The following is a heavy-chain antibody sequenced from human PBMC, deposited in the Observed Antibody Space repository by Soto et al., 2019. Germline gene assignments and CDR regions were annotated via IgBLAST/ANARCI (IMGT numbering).Heavy chain of an antibody. CDR3: ARAGWSGYLEY. Sequence: PVKLTCNASGFTLASCCISWLRQANGQGLEGMGWISAYNGNTNYAQKLQGRVTMTTDTSTSTAYMELRSLRSDDTAVYYCARAGWSGYLEYCGEGPLVTVPS. J-gene: IGHJ4*02. CDR2: ISAYNGNT. D-gene: IGHD3-3*01. V-gene: IGHV1-18*01. CDR1: GFTLASCC.